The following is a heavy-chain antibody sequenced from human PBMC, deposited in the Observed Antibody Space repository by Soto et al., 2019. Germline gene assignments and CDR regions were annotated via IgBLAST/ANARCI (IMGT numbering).Heavy chain of an antibody. D-gene: IGHD1-26*01. CDR3: AVEGAGFDH. Sequence: EVQLVESGGGLVQPGGSVKLSCAASGFTFSASGMHWVRQASGKGLEWVGRIRSKAKSYATTYTESVKGRFTISRDDSRNTAFLQMSSLRTEDTAVYYCAVEGAGFDHWGQGTLVTVCS. CDR2: IRSKAKSYAT. V-gene: IGHV3-73*01. J-gene: IGHJ4*02. CDR1: GFTFSASG.